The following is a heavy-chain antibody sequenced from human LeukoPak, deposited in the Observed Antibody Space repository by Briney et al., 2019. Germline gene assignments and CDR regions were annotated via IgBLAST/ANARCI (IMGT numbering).Heavy chain of an antibody. D-gene: IGHD2-15*01. CDR1: GFTFSSYG. J-gene: IGHJ4*02. CDR2: ISYDGSNK. CDR3: AKDAQRSVVAATFDY. V-gene: IGHV3-30*18. Sequence: GGSLRLSCAASGFTFSSYGMHWVRQAPGKGLEWVAVISYDGSNKYYADSVKGRFTISRDNSKNTLYLQMNSLRAEDTAVYYCAKDAQRSVVAATFDYWGQGTLVTVSS.